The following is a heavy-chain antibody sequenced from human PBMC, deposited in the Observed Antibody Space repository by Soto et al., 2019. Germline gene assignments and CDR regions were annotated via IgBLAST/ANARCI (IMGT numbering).Heavy chain of an antibody. CDR1: GFTFSSYA. Sequence: SGGSLILSCAASGFTFSSYAMSWVRQAPGKGLEWVSAISGSGGSTYYADSVKGRFTISRDNSKNTLYLQMNSLRAEDTAVYDCAKDDGADDTYYYDSSGPNWFVPWGQGPLVTVSS. V-gene: IGHV3-23*01. D-gene: IGHD3-22*01. J-gene: IGHJ5*02. CDR2: ISGSGGST. CDR3: AKDDGADDTYYYDSSGPNWFVP.